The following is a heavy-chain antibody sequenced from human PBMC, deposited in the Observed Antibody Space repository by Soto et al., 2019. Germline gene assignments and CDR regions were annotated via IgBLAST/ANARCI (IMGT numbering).Heavy chain of an antibody. V-gene: IGHV4-34*01. CDR3: ARRVVPAALGL. D-gene: IGHD2-2*01. Sequence: SETLSLTCAVYGGSFGGYYWSWIRQPPGKGLEWIGEMHQSGSTKYNPSLKSRVTLSLDTSQNQFSLKMSSVTAPDTAMYYCARRVVPAALGLWGRGTLVTVSS. J-gene: IGHJ2*01. CDR2: MHQSGST. CDR1: GGSFGGYY.